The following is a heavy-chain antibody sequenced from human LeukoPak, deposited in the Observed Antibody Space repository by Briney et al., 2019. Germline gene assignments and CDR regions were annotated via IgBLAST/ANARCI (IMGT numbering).Heavy chain of an antibody. CDR1: GFTFSSYE. CDR3: ARRGTTYCTIDSCHPNWFDP. V-gene: IGHV3-48*03. D-gene: IGHD2-8*01. Sequence: GGSLRLSCTASGFTFSSYEMNWVRQAPGRGLEWISYINGSSSDTKYADSVKGRFTISRDNAKNSLYLLMNSLRAEDTAVYYCARRGTTYCTIDSCHPNWFDPWGQGTLVTVSS. J-gene: IGHJ5*02. CDR2: INGSSSDT.